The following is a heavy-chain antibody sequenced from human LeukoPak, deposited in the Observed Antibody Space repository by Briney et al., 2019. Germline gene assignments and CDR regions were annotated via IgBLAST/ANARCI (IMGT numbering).Heavy chain of an antibody. CDR3: ANPGSSEQQLNY. D-gene: IGHD6-13*01. CDR2: ICGSGSNI. J-gene: IGHJ4*02. CDR1: GFPFSSYA. Sequence: GGSLRLFCAGSGFPFSSYAMSWVRQAPGEGLEWVSTICGSGSNIYYADPVTGRFPISRDNYKNTLYLQMNSLRAGDTAVLYFANPGSSEQQLNYWGERALGTVSS. V-gene: IGHV3-23*01.